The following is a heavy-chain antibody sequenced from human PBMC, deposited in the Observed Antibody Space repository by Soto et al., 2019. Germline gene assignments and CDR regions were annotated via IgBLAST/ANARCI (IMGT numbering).Heavy chain of an antibody. CDR1: GGTFSSYT. D-gene: IGHD2-15*01. CDR2: IIPILGEP. J-gene: IGHJ6*02. V-gene: IGHV1-69*08. Sequence: QVQLVQSGAEVKKPGSSVKVSCKASGGTFSSYTIAWVRQAPGQGLEWMGRIIPILGEPNYAQKFQGRVTIPADKSTSTAYMALSSLRSEDPAVYFCARGYCSTGTCYGYYGMDVWGQGTTVTVSS. CDR3: ARGYCSTGTCYGYYGMDV.